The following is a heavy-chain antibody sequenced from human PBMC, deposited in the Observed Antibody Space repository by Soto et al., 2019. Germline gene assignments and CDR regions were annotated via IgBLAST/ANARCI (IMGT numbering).Heavy chain of an antibody. J-gene: IGHJ5*02. CDR3: ARGVKYGAYSRWFDP. CDR2: MNPNSGNT. CDR1: GYTFTSYD. V-gene: IGHV1-8*01. Sequence: QVQLVQSGAEVKKPGASVKVSCKASGYTFTSYDINWVRQATGQGLEYLGWMNPNSGNTGYVQKFQGRVTMTRDTSISTAYMELSSLRSGDTAVYFCARGVKYGAYSRWFDPWGQGTLVTVSS. D-gene: IGHD4-17*01.